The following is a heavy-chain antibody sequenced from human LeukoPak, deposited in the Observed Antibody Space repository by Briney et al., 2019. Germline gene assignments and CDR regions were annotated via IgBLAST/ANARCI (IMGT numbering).Heavy chain of an antibody. J-gene: IGHJ5*02. Sequence: SETLSLTCTVSGGSISIYYWTWIRQPPGKGLEWIGYMYHSGSTKYNPSLKSRVTISVDTSKNQFSLKLSSVTAADTAIYYCARDLGTTSDPWGQGTLVTVSS. D-gene: IGHD1-1*01. CDR1: GGSISIYY. CDR2: MYHSGST. CDR3: ARDLGTTSDP. V-gene: IGHV4-59*01.